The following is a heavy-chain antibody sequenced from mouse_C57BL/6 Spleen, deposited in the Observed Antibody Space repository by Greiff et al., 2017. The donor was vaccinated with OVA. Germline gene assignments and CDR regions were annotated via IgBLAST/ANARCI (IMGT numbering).Heavy chain of an antibody. CDR2: IWTGGGT. J-gene: IGHJ4*01. D-gene: IGHD1-1*01. CDR1: GFSLTSYA. V-gene: IGHV2-9-1*01. CDR3: AISLRSHYAMDY. Sequence: VKLMESGPGLVAPSQSLSITCTVSGFSLTSYAISWVRQPPGKGLEWLGVIWTGGGTTYNSALKSRLSISKDNSKSQVFLKTNRLQAHDTARYYCAISLRSHYAMDYWGQGTSVTVSS.